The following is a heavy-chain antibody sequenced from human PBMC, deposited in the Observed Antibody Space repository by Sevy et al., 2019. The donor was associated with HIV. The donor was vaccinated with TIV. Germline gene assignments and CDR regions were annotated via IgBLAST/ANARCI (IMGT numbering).Heavy chain of an antibody. V-gene: IGHV3-21*01. CDR1: GFTFSSYS. Sequence: GGSLRLSCAASGFTFSSYSMNWVRQAPGKGLEWVSSISSSSSYIYYADSVKGRFTISRDNAKKSLYLQMNSLRAEDTAVYYCARVSRKGGAPVLRAFDIWGQGTMVTVSS. D-gene: IGHD3-16*01. J-gene: IGHJ3*02. CDR2: ISSSSSYI. CDR3: ARVSRKGGAPVLRAFDI.